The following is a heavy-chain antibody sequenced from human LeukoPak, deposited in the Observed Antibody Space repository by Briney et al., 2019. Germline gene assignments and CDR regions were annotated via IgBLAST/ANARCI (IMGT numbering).Heavy chain of an antibody. D-gene: IGHD1-14*01. CDR2: INPDNGDT. CDR1: GSTFTGYY. CDR3: TTVPDFDGWADH. V-gene: IGHV1-2*02. Sequence: WASVKVSCKASGSTFTGYYVHWVRQAPGQGLEWMGWINPDNGDTNYAQKFQGRVTMTTDTSISAAYLELSRLTSDDRAVYYCTTVPDFDGWADHGGRGTRVTVPS. J-gene: IGHJ5*02.